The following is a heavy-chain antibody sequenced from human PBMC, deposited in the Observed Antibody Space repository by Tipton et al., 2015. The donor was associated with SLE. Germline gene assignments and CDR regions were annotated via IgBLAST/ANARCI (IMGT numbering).Heavy chain of an antibody. Sequence: LRLSCTVSGGSISSYYWSWIRQPPGKGLEWIGYIYYSGSTNYNPSLKSRVTISVDTSKNQFSLKLSSVTAADTAVYYCARGREGALGYWGQGTLVTVSS. V-gene: IGHV4-59*12. J-gene: IGHJ4*02. CDR1: GGSISSYY. CDR2: IYYSGST. CDR3: ARGREGALGY. D-gene: IGHD1-26*01.